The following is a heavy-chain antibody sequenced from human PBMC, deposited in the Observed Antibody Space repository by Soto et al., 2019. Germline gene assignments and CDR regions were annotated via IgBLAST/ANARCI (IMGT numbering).Heavy chain of an antibody. CDR2: IYHSGST. D-gene: IGHD5-12*01. CDR1: GGSISSGGYS. V-gene: IGHV4-30-2*01. Sequence: QLQLQESGSGLVKPSQTLSLTCAVSGGSISSGGYSWSWIRQPPGKGLEWIGYIYHSGSTYYNPSLKSRVTISVDRSKNQFSLKLISVTAADTAVYYCARDSWNSGYEVFDYWGQGTLVTVSS. CDR3: ARDSWNSGYEVFDY. J-gene: IGHJ4*02.